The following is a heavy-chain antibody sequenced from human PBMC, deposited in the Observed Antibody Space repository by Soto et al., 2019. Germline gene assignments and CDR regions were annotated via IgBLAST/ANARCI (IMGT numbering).Heavy chain of an antibody. D-gene: IGHD2-15*01. J-gene: IGHJ4*02. CDR3: ASKDDPFEY. CDR2: FDLGDDET. Sequence: ASVKVSCKVSGYTLTELSIHWMRKAPGKGLEWMGGFDLGDDETIYAQKFQGRVTMTEDTSTDTAYMELSSLRSEDTAVYYCASKDDPFEYWGQGTQVTVSS. V-gene: IGHV1-24*01. CDR1: GYTLTELS.